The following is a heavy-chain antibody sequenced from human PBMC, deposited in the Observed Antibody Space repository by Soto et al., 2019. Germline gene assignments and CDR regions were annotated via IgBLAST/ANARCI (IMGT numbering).Heavy chain of an antibody. Sequence: QVYLVESGGGVVQPGRSLRLSCAVSGLTFSSYGMHWVRQAPGKGLEWVAVISYDGSKKHYADSVKGRFTISRDNSKNTVYLQMNSLRPEDTAVYYCAKSSTAEYYYYGMDVWGQGTTVTVSS. D-gene: IGHD4-4*01. V-gene: IGHV3-30*18. J-gene: IGHJ6*02. CDR1: GLTFSSYG. CDR2: ISYDGSKK. CDR3: AKSSTAEYYYYGMDV.